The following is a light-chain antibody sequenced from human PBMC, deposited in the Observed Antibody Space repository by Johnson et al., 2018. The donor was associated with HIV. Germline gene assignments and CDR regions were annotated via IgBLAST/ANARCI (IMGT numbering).Light chain of an antibody. V-gene: IGLV1-51*01. J-gene: IGLJ1*01. CDR2: DNN. CDR1: SSNIGNNY. CDR3: GTWDNSRSAYV. Sequence: QSVLTQPPSVSAAPGQKVTISCSGSSSNIGNNYVSWYQQLPGTAPKLLIYDNNKRPSGIPDRFSGSKSGPSATLGITGLQTGDEADYYCGTWDNSRSAYVFGTGTKVTV.